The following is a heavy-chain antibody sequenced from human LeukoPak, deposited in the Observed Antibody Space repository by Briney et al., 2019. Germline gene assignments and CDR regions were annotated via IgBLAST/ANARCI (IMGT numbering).Heavy chain of an antibody. CDR2: IRAYNGNT. Sequence: ASVKVSCKASGYTFTSYGISWVRQAPGQGLEWMGWIRAYNGNTNYAQKLQGRVTITADKYTSTPTMAPSSLTSDDTPVYLCLRDSGSYYNYYYYYMDVWGKGTTVTVSS. D-gene: IGHD1-26*01. V-gene: IGHV1-18*01. CDR1: GYTFTSYG. J-gene: IGHJ6*03. CDR3: LRDSGSYYNYYYYYMDV.